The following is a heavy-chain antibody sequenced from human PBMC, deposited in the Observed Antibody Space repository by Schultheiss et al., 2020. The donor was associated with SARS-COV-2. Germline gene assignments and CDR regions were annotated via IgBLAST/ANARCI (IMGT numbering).Heavy chain of an antibody. D-gene: IGHD2-15*01. Sequence: GGSLRLSCAASGFTFSSYAMSWVRQAPGKGLVWVSRINGDGSGTSYADSVKGRFTISRDNAKNTLYLQMNSLRAEDTAVYYCARDEGRRIVVVVAAEFGYWGQGTLVTVAS. CDR1: GFTFSSYA. CDR3: ARDEGRRIVVVVAAEFGY. J-gene: IGHJ4*02. V-gene: IGHV3-74*01. CDR2: INGDGSGT.